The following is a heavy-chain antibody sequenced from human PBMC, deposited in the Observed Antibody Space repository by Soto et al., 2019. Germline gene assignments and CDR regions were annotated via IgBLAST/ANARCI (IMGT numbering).Heavy chain of an antibody. D-gene: IGHD2-21*02. CDR3: AKGRASDCPGCTQDY. J-gene: IGHJ4*02. Sequence: EVQLLESGGGLAQPGGSLRLSCAASAFTFSSYAMSWVRQAPGKGLEWVSAVSGSGDRTYYADSVKGRFTISRDNSKNRLYLQMNSLRAEDTAVYYGAKGRASDCPGCTQDYWGQGTLVTVSS. V-gene: IGHV3-23*01. CDR1: AFTFSSYA. CDR2: VSGSGDRT.